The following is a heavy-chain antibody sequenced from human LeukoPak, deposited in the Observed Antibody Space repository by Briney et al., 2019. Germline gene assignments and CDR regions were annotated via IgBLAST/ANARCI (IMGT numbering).Heavy chain of an antibody. CDR3: ATGGG. J-gene: IGHJ4*02. V-gene: IGHV3-23*01. D-gene: IGHD3-10*01. CDR2: ISGSGGST. Sequence: GGSLRLSRAASGLTFSSYWMSWVRQAPGKGLEWVSAISGSGGSTYYADSVKGRFTISRDNAKNSLFLQMNSLRAEDTAVYYCATGGGWGQGTLVTVSS. CDR1: GLTFSSYW.